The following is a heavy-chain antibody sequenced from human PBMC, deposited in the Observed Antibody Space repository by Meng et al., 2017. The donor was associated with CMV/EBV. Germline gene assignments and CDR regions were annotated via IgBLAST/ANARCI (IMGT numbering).Heavy chain of an antibody. D-gene: IGHD1-7*01. Sequence: GESLKISCAASGFTFSNYSMNWVRQAPGKGLEWVSYISSSSSTIYYADSVKGRFTISRDNSKNTMYLQMNSLRAEDTAVYYCAREFFNWNSAVVAFDIWGQGTMVTVSS. CDR1: GFTFSNYS. CDR3: AREFFNWNSAVVAFDI. V-gene: IGHV3-48*04. J-gene: IGHJ3*02. CDR2: ISSSSSTI.